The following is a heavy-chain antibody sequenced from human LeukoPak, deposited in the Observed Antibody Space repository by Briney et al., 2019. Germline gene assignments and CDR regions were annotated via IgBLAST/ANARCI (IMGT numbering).Heavy chain of an antibody. CDR2: IYPGDSES. V-gene: IGHV5-51*01. CDR3: ARQGPKGAFDI. J-gene: IGHJ3*02. Sequence: GESLKISCKGSGYIFTNYWIGWLRQMPGRGLEWMGIIYPGDSESRYSPSFQGQVTISAAKSISTTHLQWSSLKASDTAMYYCARQGPKGAFDIWGQGTMVTVSS. CDR1: GYIFTNYW.